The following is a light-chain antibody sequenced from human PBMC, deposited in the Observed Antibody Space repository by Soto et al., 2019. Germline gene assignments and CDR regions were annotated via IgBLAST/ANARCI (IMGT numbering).Light chain of an antibody. CDR3: QQRSNWPCT. Sequence: EIVLTQSPATLSLSPGETATLSCRASQSVRSYLAWYQQKPGQAPRLLISAASNRATGIPARFSGSGSRTDFTLTSSSLEPEDFAVYYGQQRSNWPCTFGPGTKVDMK. CDR1: QSVRSY. CDR2: AAS. V-gene: IGKV3-11*01. J-gene: IGKJ3*01.